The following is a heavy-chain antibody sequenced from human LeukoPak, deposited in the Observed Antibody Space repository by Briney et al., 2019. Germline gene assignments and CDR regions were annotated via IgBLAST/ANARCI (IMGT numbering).Heavy chain of an antibody. D-gene: IGHD3-3*01. J-gene: IGHJ6*02. V-gene: IGHV1-8*02. CDR3: ARGHVRNRYYDFWSGYDGYYYYGMDV. Sequence: ASVKVSCKASGYTFTSYGISWVRQATGQGLEWMGWMNPNSGNTGYAQKFQGRVTMTRNTSISTAYMELSSLRSEDTAVYYCARGHVRNRYYDFWSGYDGYYYYGMDVWGQGTTVTVSS. CDR2: MNPNSGNT. CDR1: GYTFTSYG.